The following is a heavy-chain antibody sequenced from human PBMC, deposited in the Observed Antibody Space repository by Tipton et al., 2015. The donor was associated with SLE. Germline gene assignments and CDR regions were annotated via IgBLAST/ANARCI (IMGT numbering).Heavy chain of an antibody. Sequence: QLVQSGAEVKKPGASVKVSCKASGYTFTSYGISWVRQAPGQGLEWMGWISAYNGNTKYAQKLQGRVNMTTDTSRSTAYMELRSLRSDDTAVYYCARASGYYDSSGYYSFDYWGQGTLVTVSS. CDR2: ISAYNGNT. CDR3: ARASGYYDSSGYYSFDY. J-gene: IGHJ4*02. CDR1: GYTFTSYG. V-gene: IGHV1-18*01. D-gene: IGHD3-22*01.